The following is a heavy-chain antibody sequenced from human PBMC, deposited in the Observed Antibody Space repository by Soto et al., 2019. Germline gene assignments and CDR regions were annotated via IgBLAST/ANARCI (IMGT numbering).Heavy chain of an antibody. V-gene: IGHV4-34*01. J-gene: IGHJ4*02. CDR1: GESFSGYY. D-gene: IGHD5-12*01. CDR2: INHSGST. CDR3: AGNIVATISSFDY. Sequence: SETLSLTCAVYGESFSGYYWSWIRQPPGKGLEWIGEINHSGSTNYNPSLKSRVTMSVDTSKNQFSLKLSSVTAADAAMYYCAGNIVATISSFDYWGQGTLVTVSS.